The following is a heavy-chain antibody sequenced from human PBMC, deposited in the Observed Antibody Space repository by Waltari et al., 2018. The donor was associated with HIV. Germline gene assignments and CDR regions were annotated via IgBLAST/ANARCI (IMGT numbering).Heavy chain of an antibody. J-gene: IGHJ4*02. CDR2: ISRGSSFS. CDR1: GISFDLCT. CDR3: VGDRTSLTTGDFDS. V-gene: IGHV3-21*02. D-gene: IGHD1-1*01. Sequence: ELVESGGGLFKPGQSLSLSCSACGISFDLCTMTWVRQAAGRGLEWVASISRGSSFSYYSDSFKGRISISRDNAKKSLFLQMNSLTADDTGLYFCVGDRTSLTTGDFDSWGQGVPVIVSS.